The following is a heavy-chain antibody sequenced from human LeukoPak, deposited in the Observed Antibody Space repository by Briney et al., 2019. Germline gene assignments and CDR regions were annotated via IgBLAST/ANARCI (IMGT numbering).Heavy chain of an antibody. CDR1: GGSFSGYY. V-gene: IGHV4-34*01. D-gene: IGHD3-22*01. J-gene: IGHJ4*02. CDR3: ARDNDYYDSSGYYRYFDY. CDR2: INHSGST. Sequence: SSETLSLTCAVYGGSFSGYYWSWIRQPPGKGLEWIGEINHSGSTNYNPSLKSRVTISVDTSKNQFSLKLSSVTAADTAVYYCARDNDYYDSSGYYRYFDYWGQGTLVTVSS.